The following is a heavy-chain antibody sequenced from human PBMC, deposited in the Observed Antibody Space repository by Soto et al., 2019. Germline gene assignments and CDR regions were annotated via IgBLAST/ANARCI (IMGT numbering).Heavy chain of an antibody. CDR3: ATSQKGYNWNYFDH. Sequence: RSETLSLTCAVSGASISGSYYYWAWLRQSPGKGPEWIGSVFYTGFTSYNPSLESRVSVSVDTSKSQFSLKLSAVTAADTAVYYCATSQKGYNWNYFDHWGQGALVTVSS. J-gene: IGHJ4*02. D-gene: IGHD1-20*01. CDR1: GASISGSYYY. V-gene: IGHV4-39*01. CDR2: VFYTGFT.